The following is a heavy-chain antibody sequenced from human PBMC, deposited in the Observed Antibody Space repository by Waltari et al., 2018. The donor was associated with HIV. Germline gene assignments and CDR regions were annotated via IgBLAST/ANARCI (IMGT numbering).Heavy chain of an antibody. V-gene: IGHV1-58*01. CDR2: IVVGSGNA. D-gene: IGHD4-4*01. CDR1: GFTFTSSA. CDR3: AAPSDPTVTRGIFDY. Sequence: QMQLVQSGPEVKKPGTSVKVSCKASGFTFTSSAVHWVRQARGQRLEWIGWIVVGSGNANYAQKFQERVTITRDMSTSTAYMELSSLRSEDTAVYYCAAPSDPTVTRGIFDYWGQGTLVTVSS. J-gene: IGHJ4*02.